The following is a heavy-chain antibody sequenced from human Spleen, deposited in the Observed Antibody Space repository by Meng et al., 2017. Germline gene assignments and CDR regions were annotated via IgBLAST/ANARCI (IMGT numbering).Heavy chain of an antibody. D-gene: IGHD6-13*01. CDR1: GYTFTSYY. CDR3: ARDRDVGRYSSSWYPIDY. CDR2: INPSGGST. V-gene: IGHV1-46*01. Sequence: ASVKVSCKASGYTFTSYYMHWVRQAPGQELEWMGIINPSGGSTSYAQKLQGRVTMTTDTSTSTAYMELRSLRSDDTAVYYCARDRDVGRYSSSWYPIDYWGQGTLVTVSS. J-gene: IGHJ4*02.